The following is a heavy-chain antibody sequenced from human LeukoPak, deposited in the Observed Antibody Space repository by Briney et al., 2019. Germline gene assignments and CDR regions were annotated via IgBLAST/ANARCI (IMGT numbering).Heavy chain of an antibody. CDR1: GFTFSSYG. V-gene: IGHV3-30*02. CDR3: AKVDVVATFDYMDV. D-gene: IGHD5-12*01. CDR2: IRYDGSNK. Sequence: GGSLRLSCAASGFTFSSYGMHWVRQAPGKGLEWVAFIRYDGSNKYYADSVKGRFTISRDNSKNTLYLQMNSLRAEDTAVYYCAKVDVVATFDYMDVWGKGTTVTVSS. J-gene: IGHJ6*03.